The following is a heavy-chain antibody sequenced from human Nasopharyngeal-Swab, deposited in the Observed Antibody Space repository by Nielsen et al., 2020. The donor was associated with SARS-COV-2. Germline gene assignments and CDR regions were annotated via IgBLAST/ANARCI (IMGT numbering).Heavy chain of an antibody. J-gene: IGHJ6*02. V-gene: IGHV5-10-1*01. D-gene: IGHD3-3*01. Sequence: VRQMPGTGLEWMGRIDPSDSYTNYSPSFQGHVTISADKSISTAYLQWSSLKASDTAMYYCARQGITIFGVVTYGMDVWGQGTTVTVSS. CDR3: ARQGITIFGVVTYGMDV. CDR2: IDPSDSYT.